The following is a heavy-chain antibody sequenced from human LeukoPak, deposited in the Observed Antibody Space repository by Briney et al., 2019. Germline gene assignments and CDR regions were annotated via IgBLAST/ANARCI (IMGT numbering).Heavy chain of an antibody. CDR3: ARDWQDHYDRNYYGMDV. Sequence: SQTLSLTCAISGDSVSSNSAAWNWIRQSPSRGLEWLGRTYYRSKWYNDYAVSVKSRITINPDTSKNQFSLQLNSVTPEDTAVYYCARDWQDHYDRNYYGMDVWGQGTTVTVSS. J-gene: IGHJ6*02. V-gene: IGHV6-1*01. D-gene: IGHD3-22*01. CDR1: GDSVSSNSAA. CDR2: TYYRSKWYN.